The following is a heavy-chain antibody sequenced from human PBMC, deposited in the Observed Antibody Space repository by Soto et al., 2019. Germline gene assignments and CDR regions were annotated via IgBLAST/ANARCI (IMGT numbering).Heavy chain of an antibody. CDR2: VSYDGSRQ. V-gene: IGHV3-30*18. CDR3: AKGQIPGSTGSPGYFDS. J-gene: IGHJ4*02. Sequence: LRLSCAASGFTFRTYGMHWVRQAPGKGLEWVAVVSYDGSRQYYRESVRGRFIISRDNSKNTLSLQMNSLRPEDTSVYFCAKGQIPGSTGSPGYFDSWGQGAVVTVSS. D-gene: IGHD2-2*03. CDR1: GFTFRTYG.